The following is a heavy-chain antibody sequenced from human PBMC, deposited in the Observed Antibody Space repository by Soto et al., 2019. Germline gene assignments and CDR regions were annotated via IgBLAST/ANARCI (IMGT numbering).Heavy chain of an antibody. CDR2: IIPIFGTA. CDR1: GGTVSSYA. J-gene: IGHJ4*02. V-gene: IGHV1-69*12. CDR3: ARYRYGYSYFDY. Sequence: QVQLVQSGAEVKKPGSSVKVSCKASGGTVSSYAISWVRQAPGQRLEWMGGIIPIFGTANYAQKFQGRVTITADESTSTAYMELSSLRSEDTAVYYCARYRYGYSYFDYWGQGTLVTVSS. D-gene: IGHD5-18*01.